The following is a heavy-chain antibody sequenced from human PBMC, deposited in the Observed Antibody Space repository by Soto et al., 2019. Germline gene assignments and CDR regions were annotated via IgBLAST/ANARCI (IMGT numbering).Heavy chain of an antibody. CDR1: GGSIDTVGFY. J-gene: IGHJ4*02. CDR2: IYYTGAA. D-gene: IGHD2-21*01. Sequence: QVQLQESGPGLVKPSQTLTLTCSVSGGSIDTVGFYWNWARPLPGKGLQWIGYIYYTGAAYYNPALKSRVVISLDTSANQFSLSLTSLTASDTAVYYCASGTFNDISFDSWGQGRLVTVSS. V-gene: IGHV4-31*03. CDR3: ASGTFNDISFDS.